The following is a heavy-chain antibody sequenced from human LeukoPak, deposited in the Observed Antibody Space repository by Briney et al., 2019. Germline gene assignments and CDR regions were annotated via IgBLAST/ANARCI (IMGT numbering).Heavy chain of an antibody. J-gene: IGHJ4*02. V-gene: IGHV3-74*01. CDR2: INGDGGRT. D-gene: IGHD1-26*01. CDR3: ARESSWAPDY. Sequence: GGSLRLSCAASGFTLSNYWMHWVRQAPGKGLVWVSNINGDGGRTTSADAVKGRFTISRDNAKNTLFLQMNSLRAEDTAVYYCARESSWAPDYWGQGTLVTVSS. CDR1: GFTLSNYW.